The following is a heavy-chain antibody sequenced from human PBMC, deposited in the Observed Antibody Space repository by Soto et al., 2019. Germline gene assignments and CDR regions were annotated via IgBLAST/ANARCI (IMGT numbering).Heavy chain of an antibody. Sequence: GESLKISCKGSGYTFTNYWIGWVRQLPGKGPEWMGIIYPGDSDTKYNPSFQGQVTISADKSITTTYLQWSSLKASDTAIYYCAASIFYYGMDVWGQGTTVTVSS. V-gene: IGHV5-51*01. CDR2: IYPGDSDT. J-gene: IGHJ6*02. CDR1: GYTFTNYW. CDR3: AASIFYYGMDV.